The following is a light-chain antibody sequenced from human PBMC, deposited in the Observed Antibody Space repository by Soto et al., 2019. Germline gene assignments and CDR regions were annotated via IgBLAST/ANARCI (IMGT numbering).Light chain of an antibody. CDR1: QSVSDNY. V-gene: IGKV3-20*01. CDR3: QHYGYSPIT. J-gene: IGKJ5*01. Sequence: EIVLTQSPGTLSLSPGERATPSCRASQSVSDNYLAWYQQKPGQAPRLLIYRASTRATGIPDRFSGSGSGTDFTLSVSRLEPEDFAMYFCQHYGYSPITFGQGTRLEIK. CDR2: RAS.